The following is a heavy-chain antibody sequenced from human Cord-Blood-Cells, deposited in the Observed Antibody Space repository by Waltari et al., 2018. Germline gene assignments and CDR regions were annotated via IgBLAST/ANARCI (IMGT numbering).Heavy chain of an antibody. Sequence: QVQLQESGPGLVKPSETLSLTCTVSGYSISSGSYWGWIRQPPGKGLEWIGSIYHSGSTYYNPSLKSRVTISVDTSKNQFSLKLSSVTAADTAVYYCARSQELRYYFDYWGQGTLVTVSS. J-gene: IGHJ4*02. CDR3: ARSQELRYYFDY. V-gene: IGHV4-38-2*02. D-gene: IGHD1-26*01. CDR1: GYSISSGSY. CDR2: IYHSGST.